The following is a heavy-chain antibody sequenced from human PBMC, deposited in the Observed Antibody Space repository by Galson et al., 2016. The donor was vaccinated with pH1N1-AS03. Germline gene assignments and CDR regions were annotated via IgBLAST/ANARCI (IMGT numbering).Heavy chain of an antibody. J-gene: IGHJ4*02. Sequence: SLRLSCAASGFTFSTYWMSWVRQAPGKGLEWVANIKQDGSEKYYVDSVKGRFTISRDNTKNSLFLHMNSLRAEGTAVYYCVTDGTFGSTIEHWGQGTLVTVSS. CDR1: GFTFSTYW. D-gene: IGHD2-15*01. CDR3: VTDGTFGSTIEH. CDR2: IKQDGSEK. V-gene: IGHV3-7*01.